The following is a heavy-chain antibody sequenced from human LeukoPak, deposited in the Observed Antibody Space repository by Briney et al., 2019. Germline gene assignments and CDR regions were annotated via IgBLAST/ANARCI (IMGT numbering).Heavy chain of an antibody. D-gene: IGHD1-26*01. CDR1: GGSISSYY. Sequence: KPSETLSLTCTVSGGSISSYYWSWIRQPPGKGLEWIGYIYYSGSTNYNPSLKSRVTISVDTSKNQFSLKLSSVTAADTAVYYCAGGNSGSYFIFAVCGKGTTVTVSS. V-gene: IGHV4-59*01. CDR2: IYYSGST. J-gene: IGHJ6*04. CDR3: AGGNSGSYFIFAV.